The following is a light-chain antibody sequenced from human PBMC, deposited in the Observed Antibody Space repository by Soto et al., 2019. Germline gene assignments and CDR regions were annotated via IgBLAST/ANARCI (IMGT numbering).Light chain of an antibody. Sequence: VLTQSPGTLSLSPGERASLSCRASQSVSSSFLAWYQQTPGQAPRLLIYDASSRATGIPDRFSGSGSGTDFTLTISRLEPEDFAVYYCQQYGASPRTVGQGTKVDIK. V-gene: IGKV3-20*01. CDR3: QQYGASPRT. J-gene: IGKJ1*01. CDR1: QSVSSSF. CDR2: DAS.